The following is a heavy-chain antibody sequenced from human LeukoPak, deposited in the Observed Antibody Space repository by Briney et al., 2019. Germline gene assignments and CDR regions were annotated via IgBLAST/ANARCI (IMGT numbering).Heavy chain of an antibody. CDR1: GGSFSGYY. J-gene: IGHJ4*02. Sequence: SETLSLTCAVYGGSFSGYYWSWIRQPPGKGLEWIGEINHSGSTNYNPSLKSRVTISVDTSKNQFSLKLSSVTAADTAVYYCARDIAAAGYWGQGTLVTVSS. CDR3: ARDIAAAGY. D-gene: IGHD6-13*01. V-gene: IGHV4-34*01. CDR2: INHSGST.